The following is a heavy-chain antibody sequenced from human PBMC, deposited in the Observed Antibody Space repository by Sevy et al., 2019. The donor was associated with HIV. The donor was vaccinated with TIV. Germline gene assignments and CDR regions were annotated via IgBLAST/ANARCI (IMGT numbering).Heavy chain of an antibody. CDR2: IYPNSGGT. V-gene: IGHV1-2*02. CDR1: GYTFTDYY. D-gene: IGHD6-13*01. CDR3: TKGRAGSSWYDPDY. Sequence: ASVKVSCKASGYTFTDYYMHWVRQAPGQGLEWMGWIYPNSGGTNYAQKFQGRVTMTRDTSISTAYMELSRLRSDDTAVYYCTKGRAGSSWYDPDYWGQGTLVTVSS. J-gene: IGHJ4*02.